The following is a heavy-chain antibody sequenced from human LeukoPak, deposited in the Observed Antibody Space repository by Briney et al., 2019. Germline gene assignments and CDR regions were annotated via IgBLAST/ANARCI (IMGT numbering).Heavy chain of an antibody. V-gene: IGHV3-23*01. CDR1: GFTFSSYA. D-gene: IGHD5-12*01. Sequence: GRSLRLSCAASGFTFSSYAMSWVRQAPGKGLEWVSAISGSGGSTYYADSVKGRFTISRDNSKNTLYLQMNSLRAEDTAVYYCAKARYGGYDYFDYWGQGTLVTVSS. CDR2: ISGSGGST. CDR3: AKARYGGYDYFDY. J-gene: IGHJ4*02.